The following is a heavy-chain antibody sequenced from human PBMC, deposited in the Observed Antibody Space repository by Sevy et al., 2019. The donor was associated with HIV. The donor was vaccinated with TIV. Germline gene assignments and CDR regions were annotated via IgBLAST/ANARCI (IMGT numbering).Heavy chain of an antibody. V-gene: IGHV4-34*01. J-gene: IGHJ3*02. CDR2: INHSGST. D-gene: IGHD2-21*02. CDR1: GGSFSGYY. CDR3: ARGAVTAITAFDI. Sequence: SETLSLTCAVYGGSFSGYYWSWIRQPPGKGLEWIGEINHSGSTNYNPSLKSRVTISVDTSKNQFSLKLSSVTAADTAVYYCARGAVTAITAFDIWGQGTMVTVSS.